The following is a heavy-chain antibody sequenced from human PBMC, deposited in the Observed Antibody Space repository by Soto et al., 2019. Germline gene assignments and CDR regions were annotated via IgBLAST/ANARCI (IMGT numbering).Heavy chain of an antibody. D-gene: IGHD3-3*01. J-gene: IGHJ6*03. V-gene: IGHV3-21*01. CDR1: GFTFSSYS. Sequence: GGSLRLSCAASGFTFSSYSMNWVRQAPGKGLEWVSSISSSSYIYYADSVKGRFTISRDNAKNSLYLQMNSLRAEDTAVYYCARDHLPESPSGYYYYMDVWGKGTTVTVSS. CDR2: ISSSSYI. CDR3: ARDHLPESPSGYYYYMDV.